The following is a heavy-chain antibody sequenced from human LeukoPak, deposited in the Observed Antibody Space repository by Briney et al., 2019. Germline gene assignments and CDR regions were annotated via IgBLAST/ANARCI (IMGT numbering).Heavy chain of an antibody. V-gene: IGHV1-2*02. CDR2: IHPKTGVT. Sequence: ASVKVSCKASGYSFTDHYSHWLRQAPGQGLEWMAWIHPKTGVTNYAERFQGRLSLTRDTSISTLYMELNSLTSDDTAVYYCARHPYSGSYHFDYWGQGTLVTVSS. CDR3: ARHPYSGSYHFDY. CDR1: GYSFTDHY. D-gene: IGHD1-26*01. J-gene: IGHJ4*02.